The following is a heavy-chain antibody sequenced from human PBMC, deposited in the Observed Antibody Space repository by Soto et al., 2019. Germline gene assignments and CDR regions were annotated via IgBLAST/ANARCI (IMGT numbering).Heavy chain of an antibody. D-gene: IGHD6-19*01. CDR3: ARRAVADMGYYYYGMDV. Sequence: GGSLRLSCVASVFTFKNYGMHWVRQAPGKGLGWVAVIWFDGSKKFYADSVKGRFTISRDNSKNTLYLQMNSLRAEDTAVYYCARRAVADMGYYYYGMDVWGQGTTVTVSS. CDR2: IWFDGSKK. CDR1: VFTFKNYG. V-gene: IGHV3-33*01. J-gene: IGHJ6*02.